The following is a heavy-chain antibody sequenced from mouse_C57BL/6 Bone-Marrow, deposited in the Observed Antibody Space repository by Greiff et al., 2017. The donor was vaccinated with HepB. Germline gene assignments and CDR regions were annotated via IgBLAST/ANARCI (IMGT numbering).Heavy chain of an antibody. Sequence: QVQLKQPGAELVRPGSSVKLSCKASGYTFTSYWMHWVKQRPIQGLEWIGNIDPSDSETHYNQKFKDKATLTVDKSSSTAYMQLSSLTSEDSAVYYCARGYDYDEGYYAMDYWGQGTSVTVSS. V-gene: IGHV1-52*01. CDR1: GYTFTSYW. CDR2: IDPSDSET. CDR3: ARGYDYDEGYYAMDY. D-gene: IGHD2-4*01. J-gene: IGHJ4*01.